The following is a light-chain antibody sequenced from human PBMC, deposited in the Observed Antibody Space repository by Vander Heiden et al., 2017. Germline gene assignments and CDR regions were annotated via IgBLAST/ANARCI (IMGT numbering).Light chain of an antibody. Sequence: EIQMTQSPSTLSASVGDRVTITCRASQSIDYWLAWYQQKPGKAPKLLIYQAASLETGVPSRFSGSGSGTEFTLTINSLQPDDFATYYCQHYDSSSRTFGQGTKVEI. CDR3: QHYDSSSRT. J-gene: IGKJ1*01. CDR2: QAA. V-gene: IGKV1-5*03. CDR1: QSIDYW.